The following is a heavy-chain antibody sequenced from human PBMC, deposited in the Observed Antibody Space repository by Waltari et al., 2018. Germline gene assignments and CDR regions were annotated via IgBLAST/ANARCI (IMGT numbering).Heavy chain of an antibody. D-gene: IGHD4-17*01. CDR1: GGTFSSYA. J-gene: IGHJ4*02. CDR3: ATLTNPMTTVTTEGVY. CDR2: IIPIFGTA. Sequence: QVQLVQSGAEVKKPGSSVKVSCKASGGTFSSYAISWVRQAPGQGLEWMGRIIPIFGTANYAQKFQGRVTITADKSTSTAYMEPSSLRSEDTAVYYCATLTNPMTTVTTEGVYWGQGTLVTVSS. V-gene: IGHV1-69*08.